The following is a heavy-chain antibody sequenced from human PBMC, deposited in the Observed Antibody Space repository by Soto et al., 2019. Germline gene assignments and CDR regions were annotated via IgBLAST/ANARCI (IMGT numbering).Heavy chain of an antibody. CDR2: ISGGSPKE. CDR1: GFPFDNYA. Sequence: PGGSLRLSCEASGFPFDNYAMSWVRQAPGKGLEWVSAISGGSPKEFYAESVKGRFTISRDNSKNTLFLEMNSLRADDAALYYCAKATLRVVHPLVFDYWGQGSLVTVSS. D-gene: IGHD3-3*01. J-gene: IGHJ4*02. CDR3: AKATLRVVHPLVFDY. V-gene: IGHV3-23*01.